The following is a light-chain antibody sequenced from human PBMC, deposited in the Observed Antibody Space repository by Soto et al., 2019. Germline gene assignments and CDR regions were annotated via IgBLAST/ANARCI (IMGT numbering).Light chain of an antibody. V-gene: IGLV1-44*01. CDR2: SNN. CDR3: AAWDDRLNGWV. CDR1: SSNIGSNT. J-gene: IGLJ3*02. Sequence: QSVLTQPPSASGTPGQRVTISCSGSSSNIGSNTVNWYQPIPGTAPQLLIYSNNQRPSGVPDRFSGSKSGTSASLAISGLQSADEADYYCAAWDDRLNGWVFGGGTKLTVL.